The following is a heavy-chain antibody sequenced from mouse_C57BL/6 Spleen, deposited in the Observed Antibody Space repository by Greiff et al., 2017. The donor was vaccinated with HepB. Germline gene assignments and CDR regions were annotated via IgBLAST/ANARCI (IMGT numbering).Heavy chain of an antibody. CDR1: GFTFSSYG. CDR3: TRHTDYLDY. J-gene: IGHJ2*01. CDR2: ISSGGSYT. Sequence: EVNVVESGGDLVKPGGSLKLSCAASGFTFSSYGMSWVRQTPDKRLEWVATISSGGSYTYYPDSVKGRFHISRNNAKNTLYLQISSQKSEDTAMYSCTRHTDYLDYWGQGTTLTVSS. V-gene: IGHV5-6*01.